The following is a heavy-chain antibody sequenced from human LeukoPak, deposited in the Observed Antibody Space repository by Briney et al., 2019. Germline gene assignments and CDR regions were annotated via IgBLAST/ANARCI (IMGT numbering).Heavy chain of an antibody. V-gene: IGHV4-4*07. CDR2: IYTSGGT. CDR1: GGSISSYY. D-gene: IGHD5-18*01. J-gene: IGHJ6*03. Sequence: SETLSLTCTVSGGSISSYYWSWIRQPAGKGLEWIGRIYTSGGTNYNPSLKSRVTMSVDTSKNQFSLKLSSVTAADTAVYYCARDITYSGYSYGYADYYYYYMDVWGKGTTVTVSS. CDR3: ARDITYSGYSYGYADYYYYYMDV.